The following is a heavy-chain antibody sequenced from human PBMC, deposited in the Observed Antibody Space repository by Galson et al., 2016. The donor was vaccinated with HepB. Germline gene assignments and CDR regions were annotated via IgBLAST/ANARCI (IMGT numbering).Heavy chain of an antibody. J-gene: IGHJ4*02. CDR1: GFTFSDYY. D-gene: IGHD3-3*01. CDR2: IGSSGTII. V-gene: IGHV3-11*04. Sequence: SLRLSCAASGFTFSDYYMSWVRQPPGKGLEWVSYIGSSGTIIKYADSVQGRFTISRDNAKNSLFLQMNSLRAEDTAVYYCARDPERYDFWSGSRTFDYWGQGTLVTVSS. CDR3: ARDPERYDFWSGSRTFDY.